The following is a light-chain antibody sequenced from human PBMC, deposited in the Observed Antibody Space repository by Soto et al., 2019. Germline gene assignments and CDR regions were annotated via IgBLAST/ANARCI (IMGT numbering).Light chain of an antibody. CDR3: QQRSNWPRT. J-gene: IGKJ1*01. V-gene: IGKV3-11*01. CDR2: DAS. Sequence: EIVLTQSPATLSLSPGERATLSCRASQSVSSYLAWYQQKSGQAPRLLIYDASNRAPGIPARFSGSGSGTDFTLTISSLEPEDFAVYYCQQRSNWPRTFSQGTKVDIK. CDR1: QSVSSY.